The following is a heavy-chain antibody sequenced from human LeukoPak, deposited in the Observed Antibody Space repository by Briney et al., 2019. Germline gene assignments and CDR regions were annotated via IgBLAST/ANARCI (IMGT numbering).Heavy chain of an antibody. D-gene: IGHD5-24*01. Sequence: SETLSLTCTLSGGSITSDSDYWGWIRQPPGKGLEWIGSVYYSGSTFHNPSLRSRVTLSVDTSKNQFSLRLRSVTAADTAVYYCAREDGYKMDDAFDIWGQGTMVSVSS. CDR1: GGSITSDSDY. V-gene: IGHV4-39*01. J-gene: IGHJ3*02. CDR2: VYYSGST. CDR3: AREDGYKMDDAFDI.